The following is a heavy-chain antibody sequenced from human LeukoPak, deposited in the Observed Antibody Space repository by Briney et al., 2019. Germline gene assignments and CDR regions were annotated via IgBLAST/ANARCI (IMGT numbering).Heavy chain of an antibody. CDR2: ISYDGSNK. CDR1: GFTFSSYA. V-gene: IGHV3-30-3*01. J-gene: IGHJ4*02. CDR3: AKDGRWELHFDY. Sequence: GGSLRLSCAASGFTFSSYAMHWVRQAPGKGLEWVAVISYDGSNKYYADSVKGRFTISRDNSKNTLYLQMNSLRAEDTAVYYCAKDGRWELHFDYWGQGTLVTVSS. D-gene: IGHD1-26*01.